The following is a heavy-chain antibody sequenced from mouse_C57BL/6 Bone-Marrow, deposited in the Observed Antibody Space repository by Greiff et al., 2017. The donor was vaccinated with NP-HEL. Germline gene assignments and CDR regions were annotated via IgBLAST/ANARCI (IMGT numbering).Heavy chain of an antibody. D-gene: IGHD1-1*01. Sequence: EVLLVESGPGLVKPSQSLSLTCSVTGYSITSGYYWNWIRQFPGNKLEWMGYISYDGSNNYNPSLKNRISITRDTSKNQFFLKLNSVTTEDTATYYCARALYGRGYWGQGTLVTVSA. CDR1: GYSITSGYY. V-gene: IGHV3-6*01. CDR2: ISYDGSN. J-gene: IGHJ3*01. CDR3: ARALYGRGY.